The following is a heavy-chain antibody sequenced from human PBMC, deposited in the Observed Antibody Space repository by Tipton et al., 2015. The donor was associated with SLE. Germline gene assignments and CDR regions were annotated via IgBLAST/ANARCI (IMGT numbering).Heavy chain of an antibody. CDR3: AREEDYYDSSGPGAFDI. CDR2: ISPSGSI. J-gene: IGHJ3*02. V-gene: IGHV4-34*01. CDR1: GASFSGYY. Sequence: TLSLTCAVYGASFSGYYWNWIRQSPRKGLEWIGEISPSGSINYNPSLKSRVTISVDTSKNQFSLNVSSVTAADTAVYYCAREEDYYDSSGPGAFDIWGQGTMVTVSS. D-gene: IGHD3-22*01.